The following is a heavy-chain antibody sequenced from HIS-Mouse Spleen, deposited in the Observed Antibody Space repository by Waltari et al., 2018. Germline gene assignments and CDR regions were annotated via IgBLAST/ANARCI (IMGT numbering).Heavy chain of an antibody. Sequence: QLQLQESGPGLLKPPETLSLTCTVFGGSTSTSSSHWGWFRQPPGKGLGSIGSIYYSGSTYYNPSLKSRVTISVDTSKNQFSLKLSSVTAADTAVYYCAREIPYSSSWYDWYFDLWGRGTLVTVSS. CDR2: IYYSGST. CDR1: GGSTSTSSSH. D-gene: IGHD6-13*01. CDR3: AREIPYSSSWYDWYFDL. V-gene: IGHV4-39*07. J-gene: IGHJ2*01.